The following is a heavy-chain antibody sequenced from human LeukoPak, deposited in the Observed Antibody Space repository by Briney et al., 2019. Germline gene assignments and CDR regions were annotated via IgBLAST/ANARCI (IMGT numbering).Heavy chain of an antibody. V-gene: IGHV3-23*01. D-gene: IGHD2-15*01. CDR3: AKRYCSGGSCSPDY. Sequence: GGSLRLSCVASGFTFSNYAMSWVRQTPGKGLEWVSAISNSGGSTYNADSVKGRFTISRDNSKNTVYLQMNSLRAEDTAVYYCAKRYCSGGSCSPDYWGQGTRVTVSS. J-gene: IGHJ4*02. CDR1: GFTFSNYA. CDR2: ISNSGGST.